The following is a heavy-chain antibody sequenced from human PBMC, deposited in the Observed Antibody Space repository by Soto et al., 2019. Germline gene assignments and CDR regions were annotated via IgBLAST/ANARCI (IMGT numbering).Heavy chain of an antibody. D-gene: IGHD4-4*01. V-gene: IGHV1-18*04. J-gene: IGHJ6*02. Sequence: ASVKVSCKASNYTFSSYGISWVLQAPGEGLEWMGWISADNGDTNYAQKLQGRVTMTKDTSTSTAYMELRSLRSDDTAVYYCARDTVTTYHYFYYGMDVWGQGTTVTVSS. CDR1: NYTFSSYG. CDR3: ARDTVTTYHYFYYGMDV. CDR2: ISADNGDT.